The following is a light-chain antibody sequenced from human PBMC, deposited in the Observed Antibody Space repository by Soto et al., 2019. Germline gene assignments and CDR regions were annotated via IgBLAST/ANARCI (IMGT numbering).Light chain of an antibody. V-gene: IGKV3-20*01. CDR2: GAS. J-gene: IGKJ3*01. CDR3: QQYGSSPRGVT. Sequence: EIVLTQSPGTPSLSPGERATLSCRASQSVSSSYLAWYQQKPGQAPRLLIYGASSRATGIPDRFSGSGSGTDFTLTISRLEPEDFAVYYCQQYGSSPRGVTFGPGTKVDIK. CDR1: QSVSSSY.